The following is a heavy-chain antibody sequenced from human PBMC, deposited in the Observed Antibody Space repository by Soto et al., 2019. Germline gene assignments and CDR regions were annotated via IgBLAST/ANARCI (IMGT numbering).Heavy chain of an antibody. D-gene: IGHD3-10*01. J-gene: IGHJ4*02. Sequence: EVQLVESGGGLVQPGGSLRLSCAASEFTFSSYAMHWVRQAPGKGLEDISAISSSGGSTYYANSVKGRFTISRDNSKNTLYLQMVSLRAEDMAVYYCARGAYGSGSFYLFWGQGTLVTVSS. CDR3: ARGAYGSGSFYLF. CDR2: ISSSGGST. CDR1: EFTFSSYA. V-gene: IGHV3-64*01.